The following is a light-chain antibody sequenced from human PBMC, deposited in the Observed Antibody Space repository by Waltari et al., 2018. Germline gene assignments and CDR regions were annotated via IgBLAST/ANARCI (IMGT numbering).Light chain of an antibody. J-gene: IGKJ2*01. V-gene: IGKV4-1*01. Sequence: DIVMTQSPDSLAVSLGEKATINCKSSQSVLYSSNNKNYLAWYQQKPGQPPKLLIYWASTRESGVPDRFSGSGSGTDFTLTISSLQPDDSATYYCQQYNNYPYTFGQGTKLEIK. CDR1: QSVLYSSNNKNY. CDR2: WAS. CDR3: QQYNNYPYT.